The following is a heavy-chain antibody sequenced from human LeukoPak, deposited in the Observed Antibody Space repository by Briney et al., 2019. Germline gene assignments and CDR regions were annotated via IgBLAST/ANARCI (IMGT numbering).Heavy chain of an antibody. CDR2: INHSGST. CDR3: ARSDIVVVPAAMLGYYYYYYMDV. D-gene: IGHD2-2*01. V-gene: IGHV4-34*01. J-gene: IGHJ6*03. CDR1: GGSISSYY. Sequence: SETLSLTCTVSGGSISSYYWSWIRQPPGKGLEWIGEINHSGSTNYNPSLKSRVTISVDTSKNQFSLKLSSVTAADTAVYYCARSDIVVVPAAMLGYYYYYYMDVWGKGTTVTISS.